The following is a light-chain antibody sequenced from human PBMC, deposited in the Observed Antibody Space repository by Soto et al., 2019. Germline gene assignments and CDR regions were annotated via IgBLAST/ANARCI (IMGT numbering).Light chain of an antibody. CDR1: TSDVGGYNY. Sequence: QSVLTQPASLSGSPGQSVAISCTGTTSDVGGYNYVSWYQQHPGKAPKLIIQDVINRPSGVSDRFSGSKSGNTASLSISGLQAEDEAGYYCSSYTSTSTYVFGSGTKVTVL. CDR3: SSYTSTSTYV. V-gene: IGLV2-14*01. CDR2: DVI. J-gene: IGLJ1*01.